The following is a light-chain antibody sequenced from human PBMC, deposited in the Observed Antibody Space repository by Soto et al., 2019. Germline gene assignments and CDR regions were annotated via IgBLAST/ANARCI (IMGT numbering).Light chain of an antibody. J-gene: IGKJ1*01. Sequence: EIVLTQSPATLSLSPGEGATLSCRASQSISSYFAWYQQKSDQAPRLLIYDASNRATGIPARFSGSGSGTDFTLTISSLEPEDFTVYYCQQRSNWPWTFGQGTKVEIK. CDR3: QQRSNWPWT. V-gene: IGKV3-11*01. CDR1: QSISSY. CDR2: DAS.